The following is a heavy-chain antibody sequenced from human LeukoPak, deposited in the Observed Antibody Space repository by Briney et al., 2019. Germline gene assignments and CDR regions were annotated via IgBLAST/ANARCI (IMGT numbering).Heavy chain of an antibody. Sequence: SLRLSCAASGFTFSSYGMHWVRQAPGKGLEWVAVIWYDGSNKYYADSVKGRFTISRDNSKNTLYLQMNSLRAEDTAVYYCARALGGSPIWSIQHWGQGTLVTVSS. J-gene: IGHJ1*01. CDR1: GFTFSSYG. CDR2: IWYDGSNK. CDR3: ARALGGSPIWSIQH. D-gene: IGHD1-26*01. V-gene: IGHV3-33*01.